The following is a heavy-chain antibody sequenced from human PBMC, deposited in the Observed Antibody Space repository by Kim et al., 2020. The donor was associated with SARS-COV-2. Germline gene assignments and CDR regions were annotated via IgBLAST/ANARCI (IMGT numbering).Heavy chain of an antibody. CDR2: ISGSGGST. J-gene: IGHJ4*02. V-gene: IGHV3-23*01. CDR1: GFTFSSYA. CDR3: GKEGYSYGYPLYYFDY. Sequence: GSLRLSCAASGFTFSSYAMSWVRQAPGKGLEWVSAISGSGGSTYYEDSVKGRFTISRDNSKNTLYLQMNSLRVEDTAVYYCGKEGYSYGYPLYYFDYWGQGTLVTVSS. D-gene: IGHD5-18*01.